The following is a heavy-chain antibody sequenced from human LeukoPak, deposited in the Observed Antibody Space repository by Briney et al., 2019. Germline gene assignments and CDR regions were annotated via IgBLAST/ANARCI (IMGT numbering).Heavy chain of an antibody. Sequence: PGGSLRLSCPASGFTFSSCAMSWVRQAPGKGLEWVSAISGSGGSTYYADSVKGRFTISRDNSKNTLYLQMNSLRAEDTAVYYCAKDRGYSSGWYINWFDPWGQGTLVTVSS. J-gene: IGHJ5*02. CDR3: AKDRGYSSGWYINWFDP. CDR1: GFTFSSCA. D-gene: IGHD6-19*01. CDR2: ISGSGGST. V-gene: IGHV3-23*01.